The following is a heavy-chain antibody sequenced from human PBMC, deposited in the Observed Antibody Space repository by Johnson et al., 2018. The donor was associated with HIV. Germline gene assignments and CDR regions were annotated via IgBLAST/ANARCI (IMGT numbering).Heavy chain of an antibody. CDR2: IRYDGSNK. J-gene: IGHJ3*02. CDR3: AKPPSMGADGFAI. D-gene: IGHD3-16*01. Sequence: QVQLVESGGGVVQPGGSLRLSCAASGFTFSSYGMHWVRQAPGKGLEWVTFIRYDGSNKYYADSVKGRFTISRDNSKNTLYLQRNSREAEDTAVYYCAKPPSMGADGFAIWGHGTMVTVSS. V-gene: IGHV3-30*02. CDR1: GFTFSSYG.